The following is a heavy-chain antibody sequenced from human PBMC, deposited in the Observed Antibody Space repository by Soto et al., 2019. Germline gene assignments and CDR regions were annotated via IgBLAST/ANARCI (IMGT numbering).Heavy chain of an antibody. V-gene: IGHV3-33*01. D-gene: IGHD3-16*01. Sequence: GGSLRRSCAASGFTCSSYGMHWVRQAPGKGLEWVAFIWHDGGNKFYAESVKGRFTISRDNSKNTLYLQMTSLSAEDTAMYYCARDGDVNTGFGKDYWGQGTLVTVSS. CDR2: IWHDGGNK. J-gene: IGHJ4*02. CDR1: GFTCSSYG. CDR3: ARDGDVNTGFGKDY.